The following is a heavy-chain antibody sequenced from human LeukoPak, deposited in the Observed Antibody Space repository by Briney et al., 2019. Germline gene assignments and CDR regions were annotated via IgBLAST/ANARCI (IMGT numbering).Heavy chain of an antibody. V-gene: IGHV1-69*02. CDR3: ASRDRSGIDAFYI. Sequence: SVKVSCKASAGTFSTYYCSWVPQAPGQGLEWMGRIIPILGIANYAQKFQGRVTITADKSTSTAYMELSSLRTDDTAVYYWASRDRSGIDAFYIWGQERMVTVSS. J-gene: IGHJ3*02. CDR2: IIPILGIA. CDR1: AGTFSTYY. D-gene: IGHD3-10*01.